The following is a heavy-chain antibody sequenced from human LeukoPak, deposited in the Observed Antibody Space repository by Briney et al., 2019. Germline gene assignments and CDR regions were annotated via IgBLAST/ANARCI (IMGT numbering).Heavy chain of an antibody. CDR1: GYTFTGYY. V-gene: IGHV1-2*02. D-gene: IGHD2-21*02. CDR3: ARVVNGVVVTGIPYFDY. J-gene: IGHJ4*02. Sequence: GASVKVSCKGSGYTFTGYYMHWVRQATGQGLEWMGLINPNSGGTNYAQKFQGRVTMTRDTSISTAYMELRRLRSDDRAVYYCARVVNGVVVTGIPYFDYWGQGTLVTVSS. CDR2: INPNSGGT.